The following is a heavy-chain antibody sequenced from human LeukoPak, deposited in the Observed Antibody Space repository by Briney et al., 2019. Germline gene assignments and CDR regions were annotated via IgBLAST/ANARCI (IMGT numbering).Heavy chain of an antibody. J-gene: IGHJ4*02. Sequence: PSETLSLTCTVSGGSISSYYWSWIRQPPGKGLEWIGYIYYSGSTNYNPSLKSRVTMSVDTSKNQFSLKLSSVTAADTAVYYCARYYYDSSGYSPFDYWGQGTLVTVSS. V-gene: IGHV4-59*01. D-gene: IGHD3-22*01. CDR3: ARYYYDSSGYSPFDY. CDR1: GGSISSYY. CDR2: IYYSGST.